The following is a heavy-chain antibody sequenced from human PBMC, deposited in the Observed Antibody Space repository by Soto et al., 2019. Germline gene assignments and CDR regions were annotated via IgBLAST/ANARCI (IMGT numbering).Heavy chain of an antibody. CDR2: INAGNGNT. CDR3: ARDLGYYDSSGYFSYYYYYGMDV. J-gene: IGHJ6*02. V-gene: IGHV1-3*01. Sequence: GASVKVSCKASGYTFTSYAMQWVRQAPGQRLEWMGWINAGNGNTKYSQKFQGRVTITRDTSASTAYMELSSLRSEDTAVYYCARDLGYYDSSGYFSYYYYYGMDVWGQGTTVTVYS. D-gene: IGHD3-22*01. CDR1: GYTFTSYA.